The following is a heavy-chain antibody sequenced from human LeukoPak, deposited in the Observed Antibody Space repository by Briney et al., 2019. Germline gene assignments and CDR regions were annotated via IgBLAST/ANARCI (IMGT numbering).Heavy chain of an antibody. CDR2: INPNSGNT. Sequence: GASVKVSCKASGYTFTSYDINWVRQAPGQGLEWMGWINPNSGNTGYAQKFQGRVTMTRNTSISTAYMELSSLRSEDTAVYYCASDSNYSGELKGVYGMDVWGQGTTVTVSS. CDR3: ASDSNYSGELKGVYGMDV. V-gene: IGHV1-8*01. J-gene: IGHJ6*02. CDR1: GYTFTSYD. D-gene: IGHD3-16*01.